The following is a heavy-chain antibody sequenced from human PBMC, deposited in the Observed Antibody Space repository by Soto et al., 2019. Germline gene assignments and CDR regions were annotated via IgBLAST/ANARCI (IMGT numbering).Heavy chain of an antibody. D-gene: IGHD3-16*01. CDR2: IYHSGSP. V-gene: IGHV4-4*02. Sequence: QVQLQESGPGLVKPSGTLSLTCAASSGSIFTTNWWSWVRQSPGRGLQWIGDIYHSGSPKYNPSLKSRVSISIDKAKPRFSLNPTSVTAADTAVYYCARKPDVATAKVGGGYVFDVWGQGTMVTVSS. CDR3: ARKPDVATAKVGGGYVFDV. CDR1: SGSIFTTNW. J-gene: IGHJ3*01.